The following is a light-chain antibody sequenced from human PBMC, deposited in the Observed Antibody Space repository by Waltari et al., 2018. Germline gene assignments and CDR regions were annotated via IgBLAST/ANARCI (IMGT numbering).Light chain of an antibody. V-gene: IGKV3-20*01. Sequence: EIVLTQSPGTASLSPGERVTLSCRASQSVGSSSLAWYQQKPGQAPRLFIYRASRRATGIPDRCSGSGSGTDFSLTISRLEPEDFAVYYCQQHGTLPATFGQGTKVEIK. J-gene: IGKJ1*01. CDR1: QSVGSSS. CDR3: QQHGTLPAT. CDR2: RAS.